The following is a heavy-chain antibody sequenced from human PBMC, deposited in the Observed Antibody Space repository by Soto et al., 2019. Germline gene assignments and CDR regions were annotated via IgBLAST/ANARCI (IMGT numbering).Heavy chain of an antibody. V-gene: IGHV4-39*07. CDR1: GGSISTSRSY. CDR3: ARRFGGTKKHGYYYYGMDV. Sequence: SETLSLTCNVSGGSISTSRSYWAWIRQPPGKGLEWIAKINHSGSTNYNPSLKSRVTISVDTSKNQFSLKLSSVTAADTAVYYCARRFGGTKKHGYYYYGMDVWGQGTTVTVSS. J-gene: IGHJ6*02. CDR2: INHSGST. D-gene: IGHD3-10*01.